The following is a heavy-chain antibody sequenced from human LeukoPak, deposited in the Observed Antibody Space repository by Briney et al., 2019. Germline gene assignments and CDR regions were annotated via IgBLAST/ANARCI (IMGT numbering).Heavy chain of an antibody. J-gene: IGHJ4*02. CDR1: GFTFSTYG. D-gene: IGHD1-26*01. CDR3: AKEKERGTWIFDY. V-gene: IGHV3-33*03. CDR2: IWYDGSNK. Sequence: GGSLRLSCAASGFTFSTYGMHWVRQAPGRGLEWVAGIWYDGSNKYYADSVKGRFTISRDNSKNTLYLQMNSLRAEDTAVYYCAKEKERGTWIFDYWGQGTLATVSS.